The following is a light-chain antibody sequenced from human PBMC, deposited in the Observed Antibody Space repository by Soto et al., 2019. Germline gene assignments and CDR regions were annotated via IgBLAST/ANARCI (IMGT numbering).Light chain of an antibody. V-gene: IGKV3D-20*02. CDR1: QSVSSSY. J-gene: IGKJ5*01. CDR2: GAS. CDR3: QQCRKRPTT. Sequence: EIVLTQSPGTLSLSPGERATLSCMASQSVSSSYLAWYQQKPGQAPRLLIYGASSRATSIPDRFSGSGSGTDFTLTISRLEPEDFAVYYCQQCRKRPTTFGQGTRLEIK.